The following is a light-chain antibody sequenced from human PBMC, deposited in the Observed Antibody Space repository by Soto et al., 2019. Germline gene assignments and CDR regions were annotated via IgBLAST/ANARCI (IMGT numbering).Light chain of an antibody. CDR3: QHHYSYPHT. V-gene: IGKV1-8*01. J-gene: IGKJ1*01. CDR1: QGISST. CDR2: AAY. Sequence: AIRRTKSPSSFSAPTGDRVTITCRASQGISSTLSWYQQKTGKAPQILSYAAYTLQSGGPSRFSGSGSGTDFTLTISCMQSADFATDYGQHHYSYPHTFGQGTKVEIK.